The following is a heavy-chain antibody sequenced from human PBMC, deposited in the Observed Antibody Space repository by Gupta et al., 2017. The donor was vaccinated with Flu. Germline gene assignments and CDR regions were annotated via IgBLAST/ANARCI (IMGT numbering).Heavy chain of an antibody. D-gene: IGHD2-15*01. V-gene: IGHV3-23*01. CDR3: AKDRWGYCSGSRCYLDAFDM. Sequence: VRQAPGKGLEWVSVMSASGGSTYYADSVKGRFTISRDNSKNTLYLQMNSLRAEDTAVYYCAKDRWGYCSGSRCYLDAFDMWGQGTVVTVSS. CDR2: MSASGGST. J-gene: IGHJ3*02.